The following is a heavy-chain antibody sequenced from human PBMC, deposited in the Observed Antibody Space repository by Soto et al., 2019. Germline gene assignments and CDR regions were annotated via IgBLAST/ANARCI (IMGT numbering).Heavy chain of an antibody. J-gene: IGHJ6*02. D-gene: IGHD3-3*01. Sequence: GGSLRLSCAASGFTFSTYWMSWVRQAPGKGLEWVANIKDDGSGKYYLDSVKGRFTISRDNAKNSLYLQMNSLRAEDTGLYYCARVPWRIKTEGHGEYGMDVWGQGTTVTVSS. CDR1: GFTFSTYW. V-gene: IGHV3-7*01. CDR3: ARVPWRIKTEGHGEYGMDV. CDR2: IKDDGSGK.